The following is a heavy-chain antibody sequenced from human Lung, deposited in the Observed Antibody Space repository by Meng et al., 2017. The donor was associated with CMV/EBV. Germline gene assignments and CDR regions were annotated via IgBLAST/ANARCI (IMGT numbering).Heavy chain of an antibody. CDR1: GFSFSGYA. CDR2: ISSSSSYI. CDR3: ARSWDGLGY. D-gene: IGHD1-26*01. J-gene: IGHJ4*02. V-gene: IGHV3-21*01. Sequence: SCAASGFSFSGYALNWVRQAPGKGLEWVSSISSSSSYIYYADSVKGRFTISRDNAKNSLFLQMNSLRVDDTAVYFCARSWDGLGYWGQGTLVTVSS.